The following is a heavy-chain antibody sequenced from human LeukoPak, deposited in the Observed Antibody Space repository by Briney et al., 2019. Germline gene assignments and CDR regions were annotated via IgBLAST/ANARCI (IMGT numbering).Heavy chain of an antibody. CDR2: ISDSGTYI. J-gene: IGHJ4*02. V-gene: IGHV3-21*01. D-gene: IGHD3-22*01. Sequence: PGGSLRLSCVASGFTFDKYSMNWVRQTPGKGLEWVASISDSGTYINYADSVKGRFTISRDNAKDSLYLQMSSLRPEDTAVYHCAKSRGSGYHYAPFDYWGQGTLVTVSS. CDR1: GFTFDKYS. CDR3: AKSRGSGYHYAPFDY.